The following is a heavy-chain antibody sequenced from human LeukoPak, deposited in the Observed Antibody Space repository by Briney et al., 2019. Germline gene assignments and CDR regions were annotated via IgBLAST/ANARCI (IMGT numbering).Heavy chain of an antibody. Sequence: GGSLRLSCAASGFTFSSYWMHWVRHAPGKGVVWVSGISWNSGSIGYADSVKGRFTISRDNAKNSLYLQMNSLRAEDTALYYCASGTYYYGSGSYYKLDYWGQGTLVTVSS. CDR3: ASGTYYYGSGSYYKLDY. V-gene: IGHV3-9*01. J-gene: IGHJ4*02. CDR2: ISWNSGSI. D-gene: IGHD3-10*01. CDR1: GFTFSSYW.